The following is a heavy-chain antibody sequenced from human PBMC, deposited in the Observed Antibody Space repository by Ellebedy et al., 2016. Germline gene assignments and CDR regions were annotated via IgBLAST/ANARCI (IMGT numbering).Heavy chain of an antibody. CDR3: ARRDRLYSSSTNFDY. D-gene: IGHD6-6*01. CDR1: GGSISSSSYY. CDR2: IYYSGST. V-gene: IGHV4-39*01. J-gene: IGHJ4*02. Sequence: SETLSLTCTVSGGSISSSSYYWGWIRQPPGKGLEWIGSIYYSGSTYYNPSLKSRVTISVDTSKNQFSLKLSSVTAADTAVYYCARRDRLYSSSTNFDYWGQGTLVTVSS.